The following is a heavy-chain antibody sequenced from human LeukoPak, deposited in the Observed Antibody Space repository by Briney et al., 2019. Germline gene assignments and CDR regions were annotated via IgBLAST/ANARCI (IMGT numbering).Heavy chain of an antibody. D-gene: IGHD2-15*01. J-gene: IGHJ4*02. V-gene: IGHV3-23*01. CDR1: GFSFSSHA. CDR2: MSGGGVYT. Sequence: GGSLRLSCAASGFSFSSHAMSWVRQAPGKGLEWVSAMSGGGVYTYSADSVKGRFTISRDNSKNTLFLQMNSLRAEDTAVYYCAKSPVLSCSGGSCYLIDSWGQGTLVTVSS. CDR3: AKSPVLSCSGGSCYLIDS.